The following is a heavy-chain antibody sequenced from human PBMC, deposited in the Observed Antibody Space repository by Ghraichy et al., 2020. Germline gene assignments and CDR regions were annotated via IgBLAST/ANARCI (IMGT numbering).Heavy chain of an antibody. V-gene: IGHV3-64D*06. Sequence: GGSLRLSCSASGFTFSSYAMHWVRQAPGKGLEYVSAISSNGGSTYYADSVKGRFTISRDNSKNTLYLQMSSLRAEDTAVYYCVKSGGFRELLGPFDYWGQGTLVTVSS. D-gene: IGHD3-10*01. CDR3: VKSGGFRELLGPFDY. J-gene: IGHJ4*02. CDR2: ISSNGGST. CDR1: GFTFSSYA.